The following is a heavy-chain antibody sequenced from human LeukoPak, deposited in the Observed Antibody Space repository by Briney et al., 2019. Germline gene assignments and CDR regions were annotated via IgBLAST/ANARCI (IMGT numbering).Heavy chain of an antibody. D-gene: IGHD1-1*01. J-gene: IGHJ4*02. CDR3: ATPWATAAAAGGY. V-gene: IGHV4-4*02. CDR2: IYHSGTT. Sequence: SGTLSLTCAVSGGSISSATWWSWVRQPPGKGLEWIGEIYHSGTTNCNPSLKSRATISVDKSKSQFSLKLTSVTAADTAIYYCATPWATAAAAGGYWGQGILVTVSS. CDR1: GGSISSATW.